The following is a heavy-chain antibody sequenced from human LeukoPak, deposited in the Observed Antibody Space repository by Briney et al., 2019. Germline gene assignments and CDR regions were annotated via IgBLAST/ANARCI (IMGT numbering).Heavy chain of an antibody. V-gene: IGHV3-66*04. J-gene: IGHJ4*02. CDR3: ARRSYLRYFDWLMVPFDY. D-gene: IGHD3-9*01. Sequence: GGSLRLSCAASEFSVGSNYMTWVRQAPGKGLEWVSLIYSGGSTYYADSVKGRFTISRDNSKNTLYLQMNSLRAEDTAVYYCARRSYLRYFDWLMVPFDYWGQGTLVTVSS. CDR2: IYSGGST. CDR1: EFSVGSNY.